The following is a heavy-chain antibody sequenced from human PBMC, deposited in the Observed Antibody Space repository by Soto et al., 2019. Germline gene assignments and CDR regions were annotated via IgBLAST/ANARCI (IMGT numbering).Heavy chain of an antibody. V-gene: IGHV3-23*01. CDR2: IGGSGSST. CDR1: GFTFSSYA. J-gene: IGHJ4*02. D-gene: IGHD3-9*01. CDR3: AKVSTGYSYSFDS. Sequence: GGSLRLSCAASGFTFSSYAMSWVRQAPGKGLEWVSGIGGSGSSTFYADSVKGRFTISRDNSKNTLYLQMNSLRAEDTAVYHCAKVSTGYSYSFDSWGRGTLVTVSS.